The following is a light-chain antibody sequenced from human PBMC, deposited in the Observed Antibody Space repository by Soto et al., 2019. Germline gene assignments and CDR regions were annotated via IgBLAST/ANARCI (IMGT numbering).Light chain of an antibody. J-gene: IGKJ1*01. CDR3: QQRSNWPRT. Sequence: EIVFTQSPGTLSLSPGERATLSCRASQSVSRSYLAWYQQKPGQAPRLLIYGASSRATGIPARFSGSGSGTDFTLTISSLEPEDFAVYYCQQRSNWPRTFGQGTKVDIK. CDR2: GAS. V-gene: IGKV3D-20*02. CDR1: QSVSRSY.